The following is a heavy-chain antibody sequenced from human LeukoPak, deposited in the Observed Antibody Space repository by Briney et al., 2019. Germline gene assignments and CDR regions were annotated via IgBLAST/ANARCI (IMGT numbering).Heavy chain of an antibody. J-gene: IGHJ4*02. Sequence: PSETLSLTCTVSGGSISSGGYYWSWIRQPAGKGLEWIGSVYHSGSTYYNPSLKSRVTISVDTSKNQFSLKLRSVTAADTAFYYCARAPSHYRGGWYDPPHYFDYWGQGTLVTVSS. CDR1: GGSISSGGYY. CDR3: ARAPSHYRGGWYDPPHYFDY. V-gene: IGHV4-39*07. D-gene: IGHD6-19*01. CDR2: VYHSGST.